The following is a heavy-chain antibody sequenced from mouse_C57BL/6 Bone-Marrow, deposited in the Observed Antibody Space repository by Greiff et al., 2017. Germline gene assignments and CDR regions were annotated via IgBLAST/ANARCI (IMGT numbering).Heavy chain of an antibody. D-gene: IGHD1-1*01. CDR3: ARHEVRLYYYGSSYLDY. CDR2: FYPGSGSI. V-gene: IGHV1-62-2*01. CDR1: GYTFTEYT. Sequence: VQLQQSGAELVKPGASVKLSCKASGYTFTEYTIHWVKQRSGQGLEWIGWFYPGSGSIKYNEKFKDKATLTADKSSSTVYMELSRLTSEDSAVYFCARHEVRLYYYGSSYLDYWGQGTTLTVSS. J-gene: IGHJ2*01.